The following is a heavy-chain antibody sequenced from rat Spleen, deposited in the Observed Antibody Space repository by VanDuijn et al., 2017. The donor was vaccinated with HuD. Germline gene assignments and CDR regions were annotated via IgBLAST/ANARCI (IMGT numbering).Heavy chain of an antibody. D-gene: IGHD1-11*01. Sequence: EVQLVASDGGLVQPGRSLKLSCAASGFTFSDYYMAWVRQAPTKGLEWVATISYDGTKTYYRDSVKGRFTISRDNAKSTLYLQMDSLRSEDTATYYCARGRDWFAYWGQGTLVTVSS. J-gene: IGHJ3*01. CDR1: GFTFSDYY. CDR3: ARGRDWFAY. CDR2: ISYDGTKT. V-gene: IGHV5-29*01.